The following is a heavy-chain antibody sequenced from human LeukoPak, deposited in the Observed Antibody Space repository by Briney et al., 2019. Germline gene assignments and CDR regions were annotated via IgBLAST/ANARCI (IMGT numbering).Heavy chain of an antibody. CDR2: INHSGST. CDR3: ARGLILAAILFDP. J-gene: IGHJ5*02. D-gene: IGHD2-15*01. CDR1: GGSFSGYY. Sequence: SETLSLTCAVYGGSFSGYYWNWIRQPPGKGLEWIGEINHSGSTNYNPSLKSRVTISVDTSKNQFSLKLSSVTAADTAVYYCARGLILAAILFDPWGQGTLVTVSS. V-gene: IGHV4-34*01.